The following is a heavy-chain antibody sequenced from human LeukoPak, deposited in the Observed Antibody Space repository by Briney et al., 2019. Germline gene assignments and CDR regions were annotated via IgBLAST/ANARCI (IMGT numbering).Heavy chain of an antibody. CDR1: GYTFTSYA. Sequence: ASVKVSCKASGYTFTSYAMNWVRQAPGQGLEWMGGIIPIFGTANYAQKFQGRVTITTDESTSTAYMELSSLRSEDTAVYYCARGVTVTTNYYYYMDVWGKGTTVTVSS. CDR3: ARGVTVTTNYYYYMDV. V-gene: IGHV1-69*05. D-gene: IGHD4-11*01. CDR2: IIPIFGTA. J-gene: IGHJ6*03.